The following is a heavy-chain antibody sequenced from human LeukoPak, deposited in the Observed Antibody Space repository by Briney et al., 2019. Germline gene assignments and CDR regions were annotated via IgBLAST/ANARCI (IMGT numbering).Heavy chain of an antibody. J-gene: IGHJ6*03. CDR3: AKGMGYASGSSYSYYYYMDV. Sequence: PGGSLRLSCAASGFTFSSYGMSWVRQAPGKGLEWVSAISGSGGNTYYADSVKGRFTISRDNSKNMLSLQMNSLRAEDTAVYYCAKGMGYASGSSYSYYYYMDVWGKGTTVTISS. CDR1: GFTFSSYG. D-gene: IGHD3-10*01. V-gene: IGHV3-23*01. CDR2: ISGSGGNT.